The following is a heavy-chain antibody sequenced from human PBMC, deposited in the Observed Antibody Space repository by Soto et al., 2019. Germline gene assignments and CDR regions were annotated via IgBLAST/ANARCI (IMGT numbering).Heavy chain of an antibody. CDR2: IYYSGST. CDR3: ARRDYYGSGSFDP. CDR1: GGSISSSSYY. V-gene: IGHV4-39*01. D-gene: IGHD3-10*01. Sequence: QLQLQESGPGLVKPSETLSLTCTVSGGSISSSSYYWGWIRQPPGKGLEWIGSIYYSGSTYYNPSLKSRVTISVDTSKNQFSLKLSSVTAADTAVYYCARRDYYGSGSFDPWGQGTLVTVSS. J-gene: IGHJ5*02.